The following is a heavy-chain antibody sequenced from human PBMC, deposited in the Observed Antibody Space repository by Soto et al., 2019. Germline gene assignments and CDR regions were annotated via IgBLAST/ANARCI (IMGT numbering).Heavy chain of an antibody. CDR1: GGTFSSYA. D-gene: IGHD5-12*01. V-gene: IGHV1-69*13. CDR2: IIPIFGTA. Sequence: SVKVSCKASGGTFSSYAISWVRQAPGQGLELMGGIIPIFGTANYAQKFQGRVTITAXXXXSXTXMXLSSLRSEDTAVYYCARGDIVATITDGMDVWG. CDR3: ARGDIVATITDGMDV. J-gene: IGHJ6*02.